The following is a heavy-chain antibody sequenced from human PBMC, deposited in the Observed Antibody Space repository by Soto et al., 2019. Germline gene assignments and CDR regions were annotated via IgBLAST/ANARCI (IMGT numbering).Heavy chain of an antibody. V-gene: IGHV3-15*01. CDR1: GFAFNTAW. Sequence: EVQLVESGGGLVKPGGSLRLSCAASGFAFNTAWMTWVRQAPGKGLECIGRIKSNTDGGTTDYIAPVKGRFTISRDDSENTLYLQMNSLKTDDTAVYYCTTGGGDYEGGHYYYMDVWGKWTTVTVSS. CDR3: TTGGGDYEGGHYYYMDV. J-gene: IGHJ6*03. D-gene: IGHD4-17*01. CDR2: IKSNTDGGTT.